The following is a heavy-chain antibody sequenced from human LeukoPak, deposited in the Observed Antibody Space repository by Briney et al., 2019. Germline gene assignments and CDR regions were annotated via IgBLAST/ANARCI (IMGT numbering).Heavy chain of an antibody. J-gene: IGHJ4*02. CDR1: GHRFTSFW. D-gene: IGHD5-18*01. CDR3: ARGRYSYGPFDY. CDR2: IYPGDSDT. V-gene: IGHV5-51*01. Sequence: GESLKISCKGSGHRFTSFWIGWVRQMPGKGLEWMGVIYPGDSDTRYSPSFQGQVTFSVDKSISTAYVQWSSLKASDTTMYYCARGRYSYGPFDYWGQGTLVTVSS.